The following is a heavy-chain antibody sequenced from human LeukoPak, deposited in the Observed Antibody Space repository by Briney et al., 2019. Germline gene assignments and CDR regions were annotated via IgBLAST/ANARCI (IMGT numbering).Heavy chain of an antibody. CDR2: LKKDGSEK. CDR1: GFTFNSYW. Sequence: PGGSLRLSCAASGFTFNSYWMSWVRQAPGKGLEWVANLKKDGSEKYYVDSVKGRFTISRDNAKTSLYLQMNSLRAEDTAVYYCARDLSGVTGYTYGRGIDYWGQGTLVTVSS. CDR3: ARDLSGVTGYTYGRGIDY. J-gene: IGHJ4*02. D-gene: IGHD5-18*01. V-gene: IGHV3-7*01.